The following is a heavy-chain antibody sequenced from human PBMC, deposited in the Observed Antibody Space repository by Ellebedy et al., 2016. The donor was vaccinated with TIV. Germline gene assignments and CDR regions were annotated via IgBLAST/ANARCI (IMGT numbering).Heavy chain of an antibody. CDR2: ISASGSPV. V-gene: IGHV3-48*03. Sequence: PGGSLRLSCAASGFPFSTYGMNRVRQAPGKGLEWVAHISASGSPVFYADSVKGRLTVSRDNDKNSLYLQMDSLRAEDTAIYYCVRGTVDFWGQGTLVNVSS. CDR1: GFPFSTYG. J-gene: IGHJ1*01. D-gene: IGHD3-9*01. CDR3: VRGTVDF.